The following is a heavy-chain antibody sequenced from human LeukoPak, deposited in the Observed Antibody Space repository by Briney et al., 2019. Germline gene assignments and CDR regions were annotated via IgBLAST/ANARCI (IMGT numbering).Heavy chain of an antibody. CDR2: INQDGSDK. Sequence: PGGSLRLPCAVSGFTFSSYWMNWVRQAPGKGLEWVAYINQDGSDKYYVDSAKGRFTISRDNAKNSLYLQMNSLRAEDTAVYYCARWAGGFDYWGQGTLVTVSS. CDR3: ARWAGGFDY. J-gene: IGHJ4*02. V-gene: IGHV3-7*04. CDR1: GFTFSSYW. D-gene: IGHD3-16*01.